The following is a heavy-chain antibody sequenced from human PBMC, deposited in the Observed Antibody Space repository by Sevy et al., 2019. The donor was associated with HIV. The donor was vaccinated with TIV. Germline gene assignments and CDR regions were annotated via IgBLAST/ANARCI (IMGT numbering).Heavy chain of an antibody. V-gene: IGHV3-21*01. D-gene: IGHD3-10*01. Sequence: GGSLRLSCAASGFTFSSYSMNWVRQAPGKGLEWVSSISSSSSYIYYADSVKGRFTISRDNAKNSLYLQMNSLRAEDTAEYYCARDQGKELWFGVNAFDIWGQGTMVTVSS. CDR1: GFTFSSYS. J-gene: IGHJ3*02. CDR3: ARDQGKELWFGVNAFDI. CDR2: ISSSSSYI.